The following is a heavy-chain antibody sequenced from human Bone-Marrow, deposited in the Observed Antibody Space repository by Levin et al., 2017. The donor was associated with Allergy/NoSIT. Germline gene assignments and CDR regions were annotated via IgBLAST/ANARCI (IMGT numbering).Heavy chain of an antibody. Sequence: GGSLRLSCAASGFRFEDHAMHWVRQVPGKGLEWVSGINWNSGSIAYADSVKGRFTISRDNAKNSLYLQMNSLRVEDTALYYCAKDISAWYPGLLGYFDYWGQGTLVTVSP. CDR3: AKDISAWYPGLLGYFDY. J-gene: IGHJ4*02. V-gene: IGHV3-9*01. D-gene: IGHD6-19*01. CDR2: INWNSGSI. CDR1: GFRFEDHA.